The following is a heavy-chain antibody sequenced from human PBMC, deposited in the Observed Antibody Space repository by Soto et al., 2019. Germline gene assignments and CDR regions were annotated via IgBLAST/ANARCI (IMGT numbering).Heavy chain of an antibody. V-gene: IGHV3-64D*08. CDR2: ISSNGGST. J-gene: IGHJ4*02. CDR1: GFTFSSYA. D-gene: IGHD2-21*02. Sequence: PGGSLRLSCSSPGFTFSSYAMHLVRQAPGKGLEYVSAISSNGGSTYYADSVKGRFTISRDNSKNTLYLQMSSLRAEDTAVYYCVMGDIVVVTANYWGQGTLVTVSS. CDR3: VMGDIVVVTANY.